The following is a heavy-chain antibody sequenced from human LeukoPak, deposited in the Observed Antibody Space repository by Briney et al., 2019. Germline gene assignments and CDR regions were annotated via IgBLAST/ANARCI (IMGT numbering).Heavy chain of an antibody. Sequence: GGSLRLSCAASGFTFSNAWMSWVRQAPGKGLEWVGHIKSKTDGGTTDYAAPVKGRFTISRDDSKNTLYLQMNSLKTEDTAVYYCTTVLWEYQLLSGQADYWGQGTLVTVSS. D-gene: IGHD2-2*01. V-gene: IGHV3-15*01. CDR1: GFTFSNAW. CDR3: TTVLWEYQLLSGQADY. J-gene: IGHJ4*02. CDR2: IKSKTDGGTT.